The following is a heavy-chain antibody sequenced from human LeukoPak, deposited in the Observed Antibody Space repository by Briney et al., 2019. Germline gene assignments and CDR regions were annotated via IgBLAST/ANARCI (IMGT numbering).Heavy chain of an antibody. J-gene: IGHJ3*02. CDR3: ADEFLEYSDDVLAI. CDR2: ISGSGDTT. D-gene: IGHD3-3*01. V-gene: IGHV3-23*01. CDR1: GFTFSSYA. Sequence: GGSLRLSCAASGFTFSSYAMNWVRQAPGEGLEWVSAISGSGDTTYYADSVKGRFTISRDNSKNTLYLQMNSLRAEDTAVYYCADEFLEYSDDVLAIWGQGTMVTVSS.